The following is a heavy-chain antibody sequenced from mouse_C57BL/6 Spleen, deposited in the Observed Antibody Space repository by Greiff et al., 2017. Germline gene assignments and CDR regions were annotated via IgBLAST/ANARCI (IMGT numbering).Heavy chain of an antibody. D-gene: IGHD1-1*01. Sequence: VQLQQSVAELVRPGASVKLSCTASGFNIKNTYMHWVKQRPEQGLEWIGRIDPASGNTKYAPKFQGKDTITGATSSNTAYLQLSSMTSEDTAIYYCARGNYYYGSRKEMDYWGQGTSVTVSS. CDR3: ARGNYYYGSRKEMDY. CDR2: IDPASGNT. J-gene: IGHJ4*01. CDR1: GFNIKNTY. V-gene: IGHV14-3*01.